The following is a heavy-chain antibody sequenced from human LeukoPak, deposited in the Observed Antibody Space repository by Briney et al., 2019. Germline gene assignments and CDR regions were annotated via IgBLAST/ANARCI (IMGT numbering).Heavy chain of an antibody. CDR1: GYTFTSYD. V-gene: IGHV1-8*01. Sequence: GASVKVSCKASGYTFTSYDINWVRQATGQGLEWMGWMNPNSGNTGYAQQFQGRVTMTRNTSISTAYMELSSLRSEDTAVYYCARGATAADYYYYYMDVWGKGTTVTVSS. D-gene: IGHD1-26*01. CDR3: ARGATAADYYYYYMDV. CDR2: MNPNSGNT. J-gene: IGHJ6*03.